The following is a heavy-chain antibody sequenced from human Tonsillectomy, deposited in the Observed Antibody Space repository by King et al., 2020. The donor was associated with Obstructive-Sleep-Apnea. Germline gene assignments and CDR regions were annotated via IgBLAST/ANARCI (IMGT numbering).Heavy chain of an antibody. D-gene: IGHD2-15*01. J-gene: IGHJ4*02. Sequence: VQLQESGPGLVKPSETLSLTCTFSGGPIRSYSWTWIRQPPGKGLEYIGYISYNGLTNYNPSLESRVSMSRGTSKNQISLTLRSVTAADTAVYYCAREMKATSGGLDYWGRGALVTVSS. CDR1: GGPIRSYS. CDR2: ISYNGLT. CDR3: AREMKATSGGLDY. V-gene: IGHV4-59*01.